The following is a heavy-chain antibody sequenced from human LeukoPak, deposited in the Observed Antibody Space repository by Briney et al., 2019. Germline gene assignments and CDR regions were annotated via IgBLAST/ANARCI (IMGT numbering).Heavy chain of an antibody. CDR1: GGSISSYY. CDR2: IFYSGIT. D-gene: IGHD2-2*01. J-gene: IGHJ4*02. V-gene: IGHV4-59*08. CDR3: ASENCSGTSCSSFDY. Sequence: PSETLSLTCTVSGGSISSYYWSWIRQPPGKGLEWIGYIFYSGITIYNPSLKSRVTISVDTSKNQFSLRLSSVTAADTAVYYCASENCSGTSCSSFDYWGQGTLVTVSS.